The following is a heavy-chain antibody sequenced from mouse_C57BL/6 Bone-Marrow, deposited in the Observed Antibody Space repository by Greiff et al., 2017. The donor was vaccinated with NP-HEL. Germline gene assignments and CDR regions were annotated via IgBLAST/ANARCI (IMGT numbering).Heavy chain of an antibody. CDR1: GFTFSDAW. J-gene: IGHJ4*01. D-gene: IGHD2-2*01. Sequence: EVQRVESGGGLVQPGGSMKLSCAASGFTFSDAWMDWVRQSPEKGLEWVAEIRNKANNHATYYAESVKGRFTISRDDSKSSVYLQMNSLRAEDTGIYYCTADLLWLRRSYYAMDYWGQGTSVTVSS. V-gene: IGHV6-6*01. CDR3: TADLLWLRRSYYAMDY. CDR2: IRNKANNHAT.